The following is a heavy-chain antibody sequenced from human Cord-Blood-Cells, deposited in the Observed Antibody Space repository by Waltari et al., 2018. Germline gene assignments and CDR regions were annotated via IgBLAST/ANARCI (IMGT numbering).Heavy chain of an antibody. V-gene: IGHV4-59*08. CDR2: IYYSGST. D-gene: IGHD4-17*01. CDR1: GCSISSYY. J-gene: IGHJ4*02. CDR3: ARQRNGDYVFDY. Sequence: QVQLQESGPGLVKPSETLSLTCTVSGCSISSYYWSWIRQPPGKGLEWIGYIYYSGSTNYNPSLKSRVTISVDTSKNQFSLKLSSVTAADTAVYYCARQRNGDYVFDYWGQGTLVTVSS.